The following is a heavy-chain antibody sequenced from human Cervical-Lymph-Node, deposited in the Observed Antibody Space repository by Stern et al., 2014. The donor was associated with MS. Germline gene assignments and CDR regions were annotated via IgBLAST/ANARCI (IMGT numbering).Heavy chain of an antibody. CDR1: GYSFTIYH. CDR3: ARHVQGFDY. Sequence: EVQLEESGAEVKKPGESLKISCKLSGYSFTIYHIAWVRQMPGKGLEWMGVIYPYDSDTTYSPSFQGQVTISADKSITTAYLQWSSLRASDTAMYYCARHVQGFDYWGQGTLVTVSS. J-gene: IGHJ4*02. V-gene: IGHV5-51*01. CDR2: IYPYDSDT.